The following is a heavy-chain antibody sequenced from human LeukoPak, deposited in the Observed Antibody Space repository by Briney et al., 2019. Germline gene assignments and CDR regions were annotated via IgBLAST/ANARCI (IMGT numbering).Heavy chain of an antibody. D-gene: IGHD6-13*01. J-gene: IGHJ2*01. CDR1: GYTFIGYF. CDR3: ARDLGPITAPDWCFDL. V-gene: IGHV1-2*02. Sequence: GASVKVSCKASGYTFIGYFIHWVRQAPGQGLEWMGWINPNTGDTNFPQKFQGRVTLTRDTSITTVYMKLTRLTSDDTAVYYCARDLGPITAPDWCFDLWGRGTLVTVSS. CDR2: INPNTGDT.